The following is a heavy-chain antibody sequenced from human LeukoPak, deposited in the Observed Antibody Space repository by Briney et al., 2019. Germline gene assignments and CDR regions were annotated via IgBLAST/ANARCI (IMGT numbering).Heavy chain of an antibody. CDR2: IYYSGST. D-gene: IGHD2-2*02. CDR1: GGSISSYY. V-gene: IGHV4-59*01. CDR3: ARVNIVVVPAAINVPPDGWFDP. J-gene: IGHJ5*02. Sequence: PSETLSLTCTVSGGSISSYYWSWIRQPPGKGLEWIGYIYYSGSTNYNPSLKSRVTISVDTSKNQFSLKLSSVTAADTAVYYCARVNIVVVPAAINVPPDGWFDPWGQGTLVTVSS.